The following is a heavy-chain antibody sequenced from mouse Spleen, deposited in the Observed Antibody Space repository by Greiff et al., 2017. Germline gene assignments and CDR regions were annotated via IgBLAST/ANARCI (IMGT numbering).Heavy chain of an antibody. CDR3: ARGSTMITREFAY. CDR2: IYPGDGST. V-gene: IGHV1S56*01. J-gene: IGHJ3*01. Sequence: QVQLQQPGAELVRPGSSVKLSCKASGYTFTSYWMHWVKQRPGQGLEWIGWIYPGDGSTKYNEKFKGKATLTADKSSSTAYMQLSSLTSENSAVYFCARGSTMITREFAYWGQGTLVTVSA. CDR1: GYTFTSYW. D-gene: IGHD2-4*01.